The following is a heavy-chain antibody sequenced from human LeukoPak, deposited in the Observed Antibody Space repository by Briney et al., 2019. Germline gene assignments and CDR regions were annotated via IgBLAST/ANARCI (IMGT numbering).Heavy chain of an antibody. D-gene: IGHD3-9*01. CDR2: ILGSGGST. CDR3: AKWGDYDVLTGYYVPDY. CDR1: GFTFSNYA. J-gene: IGHJ4*02. V-gene: IGHV3-23*01. Sequence: QPGASLRLSCAVSGFTFSNYAMSWVRQAPGKGLEWVSAILGSGGSTYYADSVKGRFTVSRDNSKSTLYLQMNSLRAEDTALYYCAKWGDYDVLTGYYVPDYWGQGTLVTVSS.